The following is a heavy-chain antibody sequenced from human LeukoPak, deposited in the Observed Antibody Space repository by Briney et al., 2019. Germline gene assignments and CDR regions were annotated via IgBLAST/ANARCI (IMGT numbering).Heavy chain of an antibody. J-gene: IGHJ4*02. CDR1: GFTFSSYW. D-gene: IGHD3-22*01. CDR3: ARVWYYYDSSGYYPDY. Sequence: PGGSLRLSCAASGFTFSSYWKSWVRQAPGKGLEWVANIKQDGSEKYYVDSVKGRFTISRDNAKNSLYLQMNSLRAEDTAVYYCARVWYYYDSSGYYPDYWGQGTLVTVSS. V-gene: IGHV3-7*01. CDR2: IKQDGSEK.